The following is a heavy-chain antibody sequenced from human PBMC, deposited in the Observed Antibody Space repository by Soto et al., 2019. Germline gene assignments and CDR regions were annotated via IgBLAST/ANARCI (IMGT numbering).Heavy chain of an antibody. V-gene: IGHV3-30*18. CDR2: ISYDGSNK. Sequence: LRLSCAASGFTFSSYGMHWVRQAPGKGLEWVAVISYDGSNKYYADSVKGRFTISRDNSKNTLYLQMNSLRAEDTAVYYCAKSLYYYDSSVLNWGQGTLVTVSS. D-gene: IGHD3-22*01. J-gene: IGHJ4*02. CDR3: AKSLYYYDSSVLN. CDR1: GFTFSSYG.